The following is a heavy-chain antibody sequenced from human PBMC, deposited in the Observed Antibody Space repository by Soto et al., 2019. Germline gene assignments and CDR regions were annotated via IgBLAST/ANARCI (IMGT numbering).Heavy chain of an antibody. CDR1: GGSINSSSYY. D-gene: IGHD3-10*01. V-gene: IGHV4-39*02. CDR2: IYYSGST. J-gene: IGHJ6*02. Sequence: PSETLYITCTVSGGSINSSSYYWGWIRQPPGKGLEWSGSIYYSGSTYYNPSLKSRVTISVDTSKNQFSLKLSSVTAADTAVYYCARDFGEGGMDVWGQGTTVT. CDR3: ARDFGEGGMDV.